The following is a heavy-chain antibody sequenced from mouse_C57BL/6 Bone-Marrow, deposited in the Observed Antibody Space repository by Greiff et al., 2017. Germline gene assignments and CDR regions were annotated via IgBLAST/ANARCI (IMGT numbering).Heavy chain of an antibody. J-gene: IGHJ4*01. CDR1: GYTFPSYW. D-gene: IGHD2-3*01. V-gene: IGHV1-7*01. CDR3: ASGWLLLPMDY. Sequence: VKLQESGAELANPGASVKLSCKASGYTFPSYWMHWVKQRPGQGLEWIGYINPSSGYTKYNQKFKDKATLTADKSSSTAYMQLSSLTYEDSAVYYCASGWLLLPMDYWGQGTSVTVSS. CDR2: INPSSGYT.